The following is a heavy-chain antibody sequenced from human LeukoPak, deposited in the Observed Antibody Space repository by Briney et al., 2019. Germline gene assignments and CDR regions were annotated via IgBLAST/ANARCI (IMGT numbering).Heavy chain of an antibody. CDR3: AKDSYYYDSSGSNY. CDR2: ISGSGGST. CDR1: GFTFSSYA. J-gene: IGHJ4*02. Sequence: PGGSLRLSCAASGFTFSSYAMHWVRQAPGKGLEWVSAISGSGGSTYYADSVKGRFTISRDNSKNTLYLQMNSLRAEDTAVYYCAKDSYYYDSSGSNYWGQGTLVTVSS. D-gene: IGHD3-22*01. V-gene: IGHV3-23*01.